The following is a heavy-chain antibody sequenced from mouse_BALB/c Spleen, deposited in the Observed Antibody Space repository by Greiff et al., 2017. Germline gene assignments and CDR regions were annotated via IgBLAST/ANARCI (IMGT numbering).Heavy chain of an antibody. V-gene: IGHV1-20*02. CDR1: GYSFTGYF. CDR2: INPYNGDT. CDR3: ARDEGIYYYGSSYFDY. J-gene: IGHJ2*01. Sequence: EVQLQESGPELVKPGASVKISCKASGYSFTGYFMNWVMQSHGKSLEWIGRINPYNGDTFYNQKFKGKATLTVDKSSSTAHMELRSLASEDSAVYYCARDEGIYYYGSSYFDYWGQGTTLTVSS. D-gene: IGHD1-1*01.